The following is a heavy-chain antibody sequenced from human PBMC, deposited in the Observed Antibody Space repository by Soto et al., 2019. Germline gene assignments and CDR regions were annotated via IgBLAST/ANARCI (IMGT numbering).Heavy chain of an antibody. CDR3: AKDRYSNSSPFDY. CDR1: GFPFDDYA. V-gene: IGHV3-9*01. J-gene: IGHJ4*02. Sequence: LRLSCAASGFPFDDYAMHWVRQAPGKGLEWVSGISWNGGSIGYADSVKGRFTISRDNAKNSLYLQMNSLRAEDTALYYCAKDRYSNSSPFDYWGQGTLVTVSS. CDR2: ISWNGGSI. D-gene: IGHD6-6*01.